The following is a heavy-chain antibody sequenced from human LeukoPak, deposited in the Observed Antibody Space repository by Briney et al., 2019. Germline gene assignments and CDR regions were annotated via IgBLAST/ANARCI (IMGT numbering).Heavy chain of an antibody. D-gene: IGHD3-3*01. V-gene: IGHV1-3*01. Sequence: GASVKVSCKTSGYTFTNFAIHWVRQAPGQRLEWMGWINAGNGNTKYSQNLQGRVTIAGDTSASTAYMELSRLRSDDTAVYYCAREAVRVITIFGVVNYYYYGMDVWGQGTTVTVSS. CDR1: GYTFTNFA. CDR2: INAGNGNT. J-gene: IGHJ6*02. CDR3: AREAVRVITIFGVVNYYYYGMDV.